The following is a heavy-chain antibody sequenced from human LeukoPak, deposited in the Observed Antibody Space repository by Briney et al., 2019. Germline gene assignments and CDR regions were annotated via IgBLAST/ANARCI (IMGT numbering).Heavy chain of an antibody. V-gene: IGHV4-59*08. D-gene: IGHD3-3*01. J-gene: IGHJ5*02. CDR1: GGSISSYY. Sequence: SETLSLTCTVSGGSISSYYWSWIRQPPGKGLEWIGYIYYSGSTNYNPSLKSRVTISVDTSKNQFSLKVSSMTAADTAVYYCARHGSITIFGAITENWFDPWGQGTLVTVSS. CDR2: IYYSGST. CDR3: ARHGSITIFGAITENWFDP.